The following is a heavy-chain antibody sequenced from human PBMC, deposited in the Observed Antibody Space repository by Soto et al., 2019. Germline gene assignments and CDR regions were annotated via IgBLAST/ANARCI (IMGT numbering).Heavy chain of an antibody. CDR1: GFTFSSYG. CDR3: AKDKFETELLFAGYFDY. D-gene: IGHD1-26*01. J-gene: IGHJ4*02. Sequence: QVQLVESGGGVVQPGRSLRLSCAASGFTFSSYGMHWVRQAPGKGLEWVAVISYDGSNKYYADSVKGRFTISRDNSKNTLYLQMNSLRAEDTAVYYCAKDKFETELLFAGYFDYWGQGTLVTVSS. V-gene: IGHV3-30*18. CDR2: ISYDGSNK.